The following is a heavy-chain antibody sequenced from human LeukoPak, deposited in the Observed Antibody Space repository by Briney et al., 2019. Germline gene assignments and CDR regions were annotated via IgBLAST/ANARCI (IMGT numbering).Heavy chain of an antibody. CDR1: GGSISSYY. Sequence: ASEALSLTCTVSGGSISSYYWSWIRQPAGKGLEWIGRIYTSGSTNYSPSLKSRVTMSVDTSKNQFSLNLRSVTAADTAVYYCARHNKILTGYYFDQWGQGTLVTVSS. CDR2: IYTSGST. CDR3: ARHNKILTGYYFDQ. V-gene: IGHV4-4*07. D-gene: IGHD3-9*01. J-gene: IGHJ4*02.